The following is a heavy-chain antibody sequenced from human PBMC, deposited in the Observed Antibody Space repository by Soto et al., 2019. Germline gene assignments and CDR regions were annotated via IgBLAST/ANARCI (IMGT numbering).Heavy chain of an antibody. CDR3: AKGAVAGTPTSYYYYGMDV. D-gene: IGHD6-19*01. CDR1: GGTFRTYA. CDR2: IIPIFGKV. V-gene: IGHV1-69*12. Sequence: QVQLLQSGAEVKKPGSSVRVSCEASGGTFRTYAISWVRQAPGQGLEWMGEIIPIFGKVNYAQKFQGRVTITADESTTTVDMELRSLTSEATAVYYCAKGAVAGTPTSYYYYGMDVWGQGTTVTVS. J-gene: IGHJ6*02.